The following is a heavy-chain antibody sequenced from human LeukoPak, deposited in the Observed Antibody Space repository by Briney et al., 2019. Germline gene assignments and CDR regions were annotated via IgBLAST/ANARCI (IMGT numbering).Heavy chain of an antibody. CDR1: GFPFSSYS. CDR3: ARSIPYGTTWYGRSDY. CDR2: IKPDGTTK. V-gene: IGHV3-7*03. Sequence: GGSLRLSCAASGFPFSSYSLTWVRQAPGKGLEWVANIKPDGTTKFYVDSVKGRFTISRDNALNSLYLQMNSLRAEDTAIYYCARSIPYGTTWYGRSDYWGQGTLVTVSS. D-gene: IGHD6-13*01. J-gene: IGHJ4*02.